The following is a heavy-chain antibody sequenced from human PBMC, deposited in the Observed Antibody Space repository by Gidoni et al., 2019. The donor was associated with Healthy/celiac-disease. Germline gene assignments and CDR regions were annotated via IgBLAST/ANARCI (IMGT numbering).Heavy chain of an antibody. CDR2: ISYDGSNK. V-gene: IGHV3-30*04. CDR3: ARDRGYCSSTSCYSIGNYYYYGMDV. D-gene: IGHD2-2*02. J-gene: IGHJ6*02. Sequence: QVQLVESGGGVVQPGRSLRLSCAASGFPFSSYAMPWVRQPPGKGLEWVAVISYDGSNKCYADSVKGRFTISRDNSKNTLYLQMNSLRAEDTAVYYCARDRGYCSSTSCYSIGNYYYYGMDVWGQGTTVTVSS. CDR1: GFPFSSYA.